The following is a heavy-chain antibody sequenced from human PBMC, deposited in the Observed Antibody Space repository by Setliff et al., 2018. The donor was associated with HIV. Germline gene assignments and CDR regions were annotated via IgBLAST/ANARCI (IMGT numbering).Heavy chain of an antibody. CDR3: ARGPTERYYESRGCYYFDN. CDR2: INHSGNT. V-gene: IGHV4-34*01. Sequence: SETLSLTCAVYGGSLSGYYWSWIRQPPGKGLEWIGEINHSGNTNYNPSLKSRVTISIDTSKNQFSLNLSSVTAADTAVYYCARGPTERYYESRGCYYFDNWGQGTQVTVSS. CDR1: GGSLSGYY. J-gene: IGHJ4*02. D-gene: IGHD3-22*01.